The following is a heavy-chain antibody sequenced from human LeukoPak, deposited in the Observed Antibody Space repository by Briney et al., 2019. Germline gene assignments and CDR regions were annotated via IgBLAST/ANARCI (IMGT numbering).Heavy chain of an antibody. Sequence: AEALKRLCCGSGYTFTNYWIVWGRHMPGEGVEGIGIIYADDSNTRYSPSFQSPVTFSADKSISTAYLQWNSLKAGDTAMYYCARRANWNYDSWGQGTLVTVSS. CDR1: GYTFTNYW. CDR2: IYADDSNT. D-gene: IGHD1-7*01. V-gene: IGHV5-51*01. CDR3: ARRANWNYDS. J-gene: IGHJ5*01.